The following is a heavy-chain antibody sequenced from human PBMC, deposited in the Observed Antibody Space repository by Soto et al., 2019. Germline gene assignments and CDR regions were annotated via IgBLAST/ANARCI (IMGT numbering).Heavy chain of an antibody. J-gene: IGHJ5*02. Sequence: SETLSLTCTVSGGSISSGGYYWSWIRQHPGKGLEWIGYIYYSGSTYYNPSLKSRVTISVDTSKNQFSLKLSSVTAADTAVYYCARDRGVRGVINWFDPWGQGTLVTVSS. CDR1: GGSISSGGYY. CDR3: ARDRGVRGVINWFDP. V-gene: IGHV4-31*03. CDR2: IYYSGST. D-gene: IGHD3-10*01.